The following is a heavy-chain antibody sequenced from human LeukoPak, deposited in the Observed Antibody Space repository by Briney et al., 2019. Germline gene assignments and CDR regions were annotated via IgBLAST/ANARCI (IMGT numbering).Heavy chain of an antibody. D-gene: IGHD3-10*01. Sequence: PGGSLRLSCAASGFTFSNYPMTWVRQAPGKGLEWVSAISGSGGSTYYADSVKGRSTISRDNSKNTLYLQMNSLRAEDTAVYYCAKFGLAGSGRYHDAFDIWGQGTMVTVSS. CDR1: GFTFSNYP. CDR3: AKFGLAGSGRYHDAFDI. V-gene: IGHV3-23*01. J-gene: IGHJ3*02. CDR2: ISGSGGST.